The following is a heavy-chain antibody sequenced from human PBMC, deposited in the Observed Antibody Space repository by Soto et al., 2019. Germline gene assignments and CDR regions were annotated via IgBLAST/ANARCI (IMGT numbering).Heavy chain of an antibody. Sequence: GGSLRLSCAASGFTFSTYAISWFRQAPGKGLGWVSLISGSGDSTYYADSVKGRFTISRDNSKNTLYLQMNSLRAEDTAVHYCVKVHGSGSYHNFPDYWGQGTLVTVSS. CDR1: GFTFSTYA. J-gene: IGHJ4*02. D-gene: IGHD3-10*01. V-gene: IGHV3-23*01. CDR2: ISGSGDST. CDR3: VKVHGSGSYHNFPDY.